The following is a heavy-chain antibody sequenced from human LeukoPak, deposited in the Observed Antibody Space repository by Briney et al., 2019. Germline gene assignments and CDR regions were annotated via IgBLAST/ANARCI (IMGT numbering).Heavy chain of an antibody. Sequence: PGASLQISCKGSGYNFTTYWIGWVRQLPGKGLEWMGTIYPGDSDTKYSPSFQGQVTISGDKSISTAYLQWSSLKASDTAVYYCARRSGGTSDYWGQGTLVTVSS. CDR3: ARRSGGTSDY. D-gene: IGHD3-3*01. CDR1: GYNFTTYW. V-gene: IGHV5-51*01. CDR2: IYPGDSDT. J-gene: IGHJ4*02.